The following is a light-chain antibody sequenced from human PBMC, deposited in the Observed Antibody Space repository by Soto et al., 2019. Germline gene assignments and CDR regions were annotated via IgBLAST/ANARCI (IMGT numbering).Light chain of an antibody. CDR1: QSVSSSY. CDR3: QQYGSSRLT. J-gene: IGKJ4*01. Sequence: EVVLTQSPGTLSLSPGERATLSCRASQSVSSSYLAWYQQKPGQAPRLLIYGASSRATGIPDRFSGSGSGTDFTLTISRLEPEDFAVYYCQQYGSSRLTFGGGTEVEI. CDR2: GAS. V-gene: IGKV3-20*01.